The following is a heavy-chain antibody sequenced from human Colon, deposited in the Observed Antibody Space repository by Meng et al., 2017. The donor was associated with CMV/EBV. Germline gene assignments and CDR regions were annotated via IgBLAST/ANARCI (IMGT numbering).Heavy chain of an antibody. CDR2: IYYSGST. Sequence: VTSGSCYWSWIRQPLGRGLEWIGNIYYSGSTNYNPSLKSRVTILVDTSENQFSLNLNSVTPADTAVYYCARSRGYSSGWHGNYFDYWGQGTLVTVSS. V-gene: IGHV4-61*01. CDR1: VTSGSCY. CDR3: ARSRGYSSGWHGNYFDY. D-gene: IGHD6-19*01. J-gene: IGHJ4*02.